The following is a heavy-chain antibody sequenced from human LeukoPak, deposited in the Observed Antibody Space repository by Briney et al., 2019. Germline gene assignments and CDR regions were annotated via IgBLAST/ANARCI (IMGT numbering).Heavy chain of an antibody. J-gene: IGHJ4*02. CDR3: ATEYSYGSYFDY. CDR1: GGSISSGGYY. V-gene: IGHV4-30-2*01. Sequence: SETLSLTCTVSGGSISSGGYYWSWIRQPPGKGLEWIGYIYHSGSTYYNPSLKSRVTISVDRSKNQFSLKLSSVTAADTAVYYCATEYSYGSYFDYWGQGTLVTVSS. CDR2: IYHSGST. D-gene: IGHD5-18*01.